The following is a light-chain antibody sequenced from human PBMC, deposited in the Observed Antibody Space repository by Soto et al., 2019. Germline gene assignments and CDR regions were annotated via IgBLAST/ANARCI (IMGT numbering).Light chain of an antibody. Sequence: HSALTQPPSASGSPGQSVTISCTGSSSDVGIYNYVSWYQHHPGKAPKLIIYEVTKRPSGVPDRFSGSRSRNTATLTVSGFQAEDDADYYCSSYVGSNNFVFGAGTKVTVL. V-gene: IGLV2-8*01. J-gene: IGLJ1*01. CDR1: SSDVGIYNY. CDR3: SSYVGSNNFV. CDR2: EVT.